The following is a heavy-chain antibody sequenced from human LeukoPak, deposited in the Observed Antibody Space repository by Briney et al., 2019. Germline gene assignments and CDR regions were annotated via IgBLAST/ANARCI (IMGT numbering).Heavy chain of an antibody. CDR2: INLGNDNR. J-gene: IGHJ4*02. CDR1: GYTFTGYY. Sequence: ASVKVSCKASGYTFTGYYMHWVRQAPGQRLEWMGWINLGNDNRKYSQDFKGRVTITRDTSASTVYMELSGLRSEDMAVYYCAREGYTSGWRFDYWGQGTLLTVSS. V-gene: IGHV1-3*03. D-gene: IGHD6-19*01. CDR3: AREGYTSGWRFDY.